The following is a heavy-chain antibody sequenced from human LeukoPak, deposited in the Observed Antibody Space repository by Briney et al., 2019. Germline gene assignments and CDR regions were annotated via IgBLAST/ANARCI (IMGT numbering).Heavy chain of an antibody. CDR1: GYTFTSYG. CDR2: ISAYNGNT. V-gene: IGHV1-18*01. D-gene: IGHD5-18*01. J-gene: IGHJ4*02. Sequence: ASVKVSCKASGYTFTSYGISWVRQAPGQGLEWMGWISAYNGNTNYAQKFQGRVTMTRDTSISTAYMELSRLRSDDTAVYYCARQSGYSYGYGFDYWGQGTLVTVSS. CDR3: ARQSGYSYGYGFDY.